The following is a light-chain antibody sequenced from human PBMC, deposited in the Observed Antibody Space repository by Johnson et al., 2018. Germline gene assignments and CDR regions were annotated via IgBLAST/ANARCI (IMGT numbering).Light chain of an antibody. CDR2: ENN. CDR3: GTWDSSLSAGNV. V-gene: IGLV1-51*02. CDR1: SSNIGNNY. Sequence: QSVLTQPPSVSAAPGQKVTISCSGSSSNIGNNYVSWYQQLPGTAPKLLIYENNKRPSGSPDRFPGSKPGTSATLGITGLQSGDEAEYYCGTWDSSLSAGNVFGTGTKVTVL. J-gene: IGLJ1*01.